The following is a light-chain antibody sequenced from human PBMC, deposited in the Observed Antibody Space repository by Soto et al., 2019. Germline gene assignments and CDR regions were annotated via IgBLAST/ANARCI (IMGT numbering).Light chain of an antibody. Sequence: LTQPPSASGSPGQSVTISCTGTSSDVGGYNYVSWYQQHPGKAPKLMIYEVSRRPSGVPDRFSGSKSGNTASLTVSGLQAEDEADYYCSSYAGSNNLYVFGTGTKV. J-gene: IGLJ1*01. V-gene: IGLV2-8*01. CDR3: SSYAGSNNLYV. CDR1: SSDVGGYNY. CDR2: EVS.